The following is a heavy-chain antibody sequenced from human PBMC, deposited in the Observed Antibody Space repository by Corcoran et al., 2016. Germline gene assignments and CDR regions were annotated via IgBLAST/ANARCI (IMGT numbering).Heavy chain of an antibody. CDR3: ARGGFYYGMDV. CDR2: INHSGST. V-gene: IGHV4-34*01. Sequence: QVQLQQWGAGLLKPSEALSLTCAVYGGSFSGYYWSWIRQPPGKGLEWIGEINHSGSTNYNPSLKSRVTISVDTSKNQFSLKLSSVTAADTAVYYCARGGFYYGMDVWGQGTTVTVSS. J-gene: IGHJ6*02. CDR1: GGSFSGYY.